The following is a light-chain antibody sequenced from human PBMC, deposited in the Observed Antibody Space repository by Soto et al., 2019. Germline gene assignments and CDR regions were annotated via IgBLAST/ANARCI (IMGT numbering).Light chain of an antibody. Sequence: QSVLTQPPSASGSPGQSVTISCTGTSSDVGGYNYVSWYQQHPGKAPKLMIYEVSKRPSGVPDRFSGPKSGNTASLTVSGLQAEDEADYYCSSYAGSNNQGVFGTGTKVTVL. J-gene: IGLJ1*01. V-gene: IGLV2-8*01. CDR2: EVS. CDR3: SSYAGSNNQGV. CDR1: SSDVGGYNY.